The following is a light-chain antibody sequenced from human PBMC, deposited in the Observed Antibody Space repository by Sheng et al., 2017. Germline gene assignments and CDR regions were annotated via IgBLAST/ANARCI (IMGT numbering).Light chain of an antibody. CDR1: QSVSNF. Sequence: EVVLTQSPATLSLSPGERATLSCRASQSVSNFLVWYQQKPGRAPRLLIYDASNRAAGIPARFSGTGSGTDFTLTISSLEPEDFAVYYCQQRSNWPPVITFGQGTRLEIK. J-gene: IGKJ5*01. V-gene: IGKV3-11*01. CDR2: DAS. CDR3: QQRSNWPPVIT.